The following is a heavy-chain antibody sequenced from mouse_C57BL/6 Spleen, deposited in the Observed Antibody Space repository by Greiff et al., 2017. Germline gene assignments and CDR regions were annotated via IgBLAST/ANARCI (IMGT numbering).Heavy chain of an antibody. V-gene: IGHV1-72*01. D-gene: IGHD1-1*01. CDR2: IDPNSGGT. CDR3: ARSYCSSYYFGY. J-gene: IGHJ2*01. Sequence: QVQLKQPGAELVKPGASVKLSCKASGYTFTSYWMHWVKQRPGRGLEWIGRIDPNSGGTKYNEKFKSKATLTVDKPSSTAYMQRSSLTSEDSAVYYCARSYCSSYYFGYWGQGTTLTVSS. CDR1: GYTFTSYW.